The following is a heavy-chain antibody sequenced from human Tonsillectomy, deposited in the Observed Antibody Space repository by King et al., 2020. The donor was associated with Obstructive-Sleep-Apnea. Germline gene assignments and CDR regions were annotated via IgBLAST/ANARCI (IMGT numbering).Heavy chain of an antibody. Sequence: VQLVESGGGLVEPGGSLRLSCVVSGFTFSDYYMTWIRQAPGKGLEWLSYISSGGSTINYADPVKGRFTISRDNATNSLFLHMNSLRVDDTAMYYCARAGPIASYGMDVWGQGTTVTVSS. V-gene: IGHV3-11*01. J-gene: IGHJ6*02. CDR2: ISSGGSTI. CDR1: GFTFSDYY. CDR3: ARAGPIASYGMDV. D-gene: IGHD2/OR15-2a*01.